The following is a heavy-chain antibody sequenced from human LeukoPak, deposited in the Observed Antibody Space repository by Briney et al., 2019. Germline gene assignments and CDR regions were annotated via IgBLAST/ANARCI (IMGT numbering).Heavy chain of an antibody. CDR1: GDSVSSNSAA. CDR3: VRSLNAAATGYFDF. D-gene: IGHD6-13*01. Sequence: SQTLSLTCATSGDSVSSNSAAWNWIRQSPSRGLEWLGRTYYRSKWYNDYAGSVKGRITVNPDTSKNQFSLHLNSVTPEDTAMYYCVRSLNAAATGYFDFWGQGTLVTVSS. V-gene: IGHV6-1*01. J-gene: IGHJ4*02. CDR2: TYYRSKWYN.